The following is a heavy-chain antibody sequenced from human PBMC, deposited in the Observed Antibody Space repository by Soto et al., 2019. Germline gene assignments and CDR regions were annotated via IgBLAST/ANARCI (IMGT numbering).Heavy chain of an antibody. CDR1: GFTFSSYA. CDR2: ISGSGGST. Sequence: GGSLRLSCAASGFTFSSYAMSWVRQAPGKGLEWVSAISGSGGSTYYADSVKGRFTISRDNSKNTLYLQMNSLRAEDTAVYYCAKEQRLRKDIVVVVAASWGQGTLVTVSS. V-gene: IGHV3-23*01. J-gene: IGHJ4*02. D-gene: IGHD2-15*01. CDR3: AKEQRLRKDIVVVVAAS.